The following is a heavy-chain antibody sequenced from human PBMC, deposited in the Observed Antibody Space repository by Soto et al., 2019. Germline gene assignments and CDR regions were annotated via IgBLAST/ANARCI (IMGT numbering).Heavy chain of an antibody. CDR3: ARGRYGDY. D-gene: IGHD1-1*01. CDR2: ISAHNGNT. J-gene: IGHJ4*02. V-gene: IGHV1-18*01. CDR1: GYAFTTYG. Sequence: QVHLVQSGAEVKKPGASVKVSCQASGYAFTTYGITWVRQAPGQGLEWMGWISAHNGNTNYAQKLQGRVTVTRDKSTSTAYMELRSLRSDDTAVYYCARGRYGDYWGQGELVTVSS.